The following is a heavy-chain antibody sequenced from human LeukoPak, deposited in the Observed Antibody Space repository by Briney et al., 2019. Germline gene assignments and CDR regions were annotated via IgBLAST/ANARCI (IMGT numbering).Heavy chain of an antibody. CDR3: AKDRVNDYVWGSDRSNWFDP. CDR1: GFTFSSYA. CDR2: ISGSGGST. J-gene: IGHJ5*02. V-gene: IGHV3-23*01. Sequence: GGSLRLSCAASGFTFSSYAMRWGRQAPGKGLEWVSAISGSGGSTYYADSVKCRFTISRDNSKNTLHLQMNSLRAEDTAVYDCAKDRVNDYVWGSDRSNWFDPWGQGTLVTVSS. D-gene: IGHD3-16*02.